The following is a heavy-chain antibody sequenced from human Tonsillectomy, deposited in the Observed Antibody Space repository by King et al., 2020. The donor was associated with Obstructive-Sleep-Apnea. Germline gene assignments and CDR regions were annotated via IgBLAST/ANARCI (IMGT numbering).Heavy chain of an antibody. J-gene: IGHJ4*02. D-gene: IGHD5-24*01. CDR1: GGSINSFY. CDR3: ARDRVGRDGYNRFDY. Sequence: QLQESGPGLVKPSETLSLTCTVSGGSINSFYWSWIRQTPGKGLEWFGYISYSGSTNYNPSLKRRVTISVDTSKNQFSLKLSSVTAADTAVYYCARDRVGRDGYNRFDYWGQGTLVTVSS. CDR2: ISYSGST. V-gene: IGHV4-59*01.